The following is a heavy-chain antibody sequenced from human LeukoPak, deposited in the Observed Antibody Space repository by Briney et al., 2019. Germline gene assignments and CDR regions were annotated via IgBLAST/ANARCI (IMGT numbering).Heavy chain of an antibody. Sequence: SQTLSLTCGVSGGSISGPGYAWSWIRQPPGKGLEWIGYIYFSESTYYSPSLKSRVSISLDRFKNQFSLKLTSVAAAVTAVYFCARNHLATGVFDYWGQGALVTVSS. V-gene: IGHV4-30-2*01. CDR2: IYFSEST. D-gene: IGHD5-12*01. CDR1: GGSISGPGYA. CDR3: ARNHLATGVFDY. J-gene: IGHJ4*02.